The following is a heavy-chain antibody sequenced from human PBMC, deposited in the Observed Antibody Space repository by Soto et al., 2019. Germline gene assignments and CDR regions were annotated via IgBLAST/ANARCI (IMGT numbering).Heavy chain of an antibody. V-gene: IGHV4-34*01. CDR1: GGSFSGYY. D-gene: IGHD3-3*01. CDR2: INHSGST. Sequence: SETLSLTCAVYGGSFSGYYWSWIRQPPGKGLEWIGEINHSGSTDYNPSLKSRVTISVDTSKNQFSLKLSSVTAADTAVYYCARTPRITIFGVVIIPSNDAFDIWGQGTMVTVS. CDR3: ARTPRITIFGVVIIPSNDAFDI. J-gene: IGHJ3*02.